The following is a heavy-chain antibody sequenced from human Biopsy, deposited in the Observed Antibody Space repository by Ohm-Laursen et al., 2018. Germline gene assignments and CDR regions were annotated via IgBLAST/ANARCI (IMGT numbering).Heavy chain of an antibody. CDR3: TGDSGGLGDY. CDR2: IHGDERSA. D-gene: IGHD2-8*02. CDR1: GFTFSDYY. V-gene: IGHV3-74*03. Sequence: SLRLSCAASGFTFSDYYMSWVRQAPGKGLMWVSRIHGDERSATYAEPVKGRFTISRDNAKNTLHLQMNSLRAEDTAVYYCTGDSGGLGDYWGQGTLVTVSS. J-gene: IGHJ4*02.